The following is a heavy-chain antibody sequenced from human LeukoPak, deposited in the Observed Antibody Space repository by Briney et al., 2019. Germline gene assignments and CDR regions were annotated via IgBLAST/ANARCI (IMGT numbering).Heavy chain of an antibody. CDR2: IYTSGST. CDR3: ARGLGYQLQPNWFAP. V-gene: IGHV4-4*07. Sequence: PSETLSLTCTVSGGSISSYYWSSIRQPAGKGLEWIGRIYTSGSTNYNPSLKSRVTMSVDTSKKQFSLKLSSVIAADTAVYYCARGLGYQLQPNWFAPWGQGTLVTVSS. J-gene: IGHJ5*02. D-gene: IGHD2-2*01. CDR1: GGSISSYY.